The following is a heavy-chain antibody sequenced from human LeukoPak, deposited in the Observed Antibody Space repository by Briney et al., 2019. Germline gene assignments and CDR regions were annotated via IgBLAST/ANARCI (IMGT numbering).Heavy chain of an antibody. Sequence: PSETLSLTCTVSGGSISSSSYYWGWIRQPPGKGLEWIGSIYYSGSTYYHPSLKSRVTISVDTSKNQFSLKLSSVTAADTAVYYCARGLFDSSGYYQLYYFDYWGQGTLVTVSS. CDR3: ARGLFDSSGYYQLYYFDY. CDR1: GGSISSSSYY. V-gene: IGHV4-39*01. J-gene: IGHJ4*02. CDR2: IYYSGST. D-gene: IGHD3-22*01.